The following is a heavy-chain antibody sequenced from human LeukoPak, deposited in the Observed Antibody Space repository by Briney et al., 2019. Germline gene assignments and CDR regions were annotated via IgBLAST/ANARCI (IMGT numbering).Heavy chain of an antibody. CDR2: MYHSGST. J-gene: IGHJ2*01. Sequence: SETLALTCTVSGGSISSGGYSWTWIRQPPGKGLEWIGYMYHSGSTYYKPSLKSRVTISVDKSKNQLSLKLKSATAADTAVYYCARGKWYFDLWGRGTLVTVSS. CDR1: GGSISSGGYS. V-gene: IGHV4-30-2*01. CDR3: ARGKWYFDL.